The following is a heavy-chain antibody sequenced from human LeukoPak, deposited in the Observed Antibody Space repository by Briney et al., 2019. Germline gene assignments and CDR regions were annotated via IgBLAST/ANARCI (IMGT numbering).Heavy chain of an antibody. Sequence: GGSLRLSCVGSGFTFSDASISWVRQAPGKGLEWVGRIKSKIDGGTIDYAAPVKGRFTISRDDSRNTLYLQMNSLKTEDTAVYYCTTRRQDGCWGQGTLVTVS. CDR1: GFTFSDAS. CDR3: TTRRQDGC. D-gene: IGHD6-25*01. CDR2: IKSKIDGGTI. V-gene: IGHV3-15*01. J-gene: IGHJ4*02.